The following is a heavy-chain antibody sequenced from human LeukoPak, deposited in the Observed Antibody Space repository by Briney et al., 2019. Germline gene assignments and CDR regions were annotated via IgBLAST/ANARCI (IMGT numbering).Heavy chain of an antibody. J-gene: IGHJ4*02. CDR2: ISDSGGAI. CDR1: GFTFSTYA. V-gene: IGHV3-23*01. D-gene: IGHD3-3*02. Sequence: PGGSLRLSCAASGFTFSTYALNWVRQAPRKGLEWVSAISDSGGAIFYADSVKGRFTMSRDNSKNSLFLQMNSLRAEDTALYYCARIGSAAFTDYWGQGTLVTVSS. CDR3: ARIGSAAFTDY.